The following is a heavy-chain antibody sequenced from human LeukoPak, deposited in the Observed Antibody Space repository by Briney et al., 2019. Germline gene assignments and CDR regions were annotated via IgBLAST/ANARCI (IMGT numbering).Heavy chain of an antibody. CDR2: IYHSGST. Sequence: SETLSLTCAVSSDSISSTYWWTWVRQPPGKGLEWIGEIYHSGSTNYNPSLKSRLTISVDKSKNQFSLKVTSVTAADTAVYYCARIRYSENIDYWGQGTLVTVSS. CDR1: SDSISSTYW. CDR3: ARIRYSENIDY. J-gene: IGHJ4*02. D-gene: IGHD1-1*01. V-gene: IGHV4-4*02.